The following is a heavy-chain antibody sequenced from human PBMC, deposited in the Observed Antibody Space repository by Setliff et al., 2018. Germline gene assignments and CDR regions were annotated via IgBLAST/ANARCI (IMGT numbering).Heavy chain of an antibody. CDR1: GATLSGDV. D-gene: IGHD3-22*01. Sequence: SVKVSCKASGATLSGDVFSWVRQAPGHGLEWMGRFIPVLGKANYAPRFQGRLTITVDTSTGTSYMDLRSLTSDDTAIYYCARDADYYDSSENPTVDYWGQGTLVTVSS. CDR3: ARDADYYDSSENPTVDY. J-gene: IGHJ4*02. CDR2: FIPVLGKA. V-gene: IGHV1-69*04.